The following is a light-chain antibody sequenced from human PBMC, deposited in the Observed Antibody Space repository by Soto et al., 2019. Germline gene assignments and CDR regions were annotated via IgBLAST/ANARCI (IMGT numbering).Light chain of an antibody. CDR2: AAS. J-gene: IGKJ5*01. CDR1: QGISNF. V-gene: IGKV1-27*01. CDR3: RKDTSVIA. Sequence: DIQMTQSPSSLSASVGDRVTITCRASQGISNFLAWYQQKPGKVPKLLISAASTLQSGVPSRFSGSGSGTDFTLTSTRLQPEDVAKYYFRKDTSVIAFGQGTRLEIQ.